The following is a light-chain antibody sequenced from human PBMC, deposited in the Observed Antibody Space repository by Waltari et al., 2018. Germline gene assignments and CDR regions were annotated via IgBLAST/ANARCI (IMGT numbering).Light chain of an antibody. J-gene: IGKJ3*01. CDR1: QSVNNY. CDR2: GAS. Sequence: IVLPQSPGTLSFSPGERATLSCRASQSVNNYLAWFQQKPGQAPRLLIHGASSRATGIPDRISGSGSGTDFTLTISGLEPQDFAVYYCQQYSSSPLTFGPGTKVDIK. CDR3: QQYSSSPLT. V-gene: IGKV3-20*01.